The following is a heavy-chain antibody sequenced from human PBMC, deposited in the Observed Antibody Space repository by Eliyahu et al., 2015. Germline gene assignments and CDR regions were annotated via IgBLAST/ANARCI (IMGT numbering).Heavy chain of an antibody. CDR2: VSPYNGNT. Sequence: QIQLVQSGGQVKKPGASVRVSCKASGYLFTSFGISWVRQAPGQGLEWLGWVSPYNGNTNYAQNVQGRVTMTADTRTNTVYMELRSLTSDDTAVYFCARDWVGSAVDYYFDYWGQGTQVTVSS. CDR1: GYLFTSFG. V-gene: IGHV1-18*01. J-gene: IGHJ4*02. D-gene: IGHD3-9*01. CDR3: ARDWVGSAVDYYFDY.